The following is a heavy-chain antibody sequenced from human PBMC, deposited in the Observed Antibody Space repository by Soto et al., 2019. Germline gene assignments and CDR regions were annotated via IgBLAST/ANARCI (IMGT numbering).Heavy chain of an antibody. D-gene: IGHD2-8*01. V-gene: IGHV3-23*01. CDR2: ISSNGANT. CDR1: GFTFDSPYSHA. J-gene: IGHJ4*01. Sequence: PGGSLRLSCAASGFTFDSPYSHAMSWVRQSPGKGPEWVSTISSNGANTHSAESVQGRFTISNDASRNTVHQPMNSLSADDTATYFCVSWVSAHFDYWGQGTPVTISS. CDR3: VSWVSAHFDY.